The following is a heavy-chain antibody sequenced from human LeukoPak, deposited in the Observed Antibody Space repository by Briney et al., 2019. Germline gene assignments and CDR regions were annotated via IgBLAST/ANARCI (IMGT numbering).Heavy chain of an antibody. CDR2: IYYSGST. Sequence: SETLSLTCTVSGGSISSYYWSWIRQPPGKGLEWIGYIYYSGSTNYNPSLKSRVTISVDTSKNRFSLKLSSVTAADTAVYYCARRLRGGSSWYFDYWGQGTLVTVSS. D-gene: IGHD6-13*01. J-gene: IGHJ4*02. CDR3: ARRLRGGSSWYFDY. V-gene: IGHV4-59*08. CDR1: GGSISSYY.